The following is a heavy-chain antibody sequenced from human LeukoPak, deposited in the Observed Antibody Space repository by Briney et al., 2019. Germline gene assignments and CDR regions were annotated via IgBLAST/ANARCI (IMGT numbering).Heavy chain of an antibody. V-gene: IGHV4-59*01. Sequence: SEILSLTCTVSGGSISSYYWSWIRQPPGKGLEWIGYIYYSGSTNYNPSLKSRVTISVDTSKNQFSLKLSSVTAADTAVYYCARVRPWIQDGMDVWGQGTTVTVSS. CDR2: IYYSGST. J-gene: IGHJ6*02. D-gene: IGHD5-18*01. CDR1: GGSISSYY. CDR3: ARVRPWIQDGMDV.